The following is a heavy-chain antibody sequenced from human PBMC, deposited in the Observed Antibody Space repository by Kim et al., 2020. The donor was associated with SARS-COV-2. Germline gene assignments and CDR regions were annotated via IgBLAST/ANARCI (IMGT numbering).Heavy chain of an antibody. Sequence: SETLSLTCTVSGGSISSSSYYWGWIRQPPGKGLEWIGSIYYSGSTYYNPSLKSRVTISVDTSKNQFSLTLSSVTAADTAVYYCASHYYDSSGYYSPDYWGQGTLVTVSS. CDR1: GGSISSSSYY. J-gene: IGHJ4*02. V-gene: IGHV4-39*01. CDR3: ASHYYDSSGYYSPDY. CDR2: IYYSGST. D-gene: IGHD3-22*01.